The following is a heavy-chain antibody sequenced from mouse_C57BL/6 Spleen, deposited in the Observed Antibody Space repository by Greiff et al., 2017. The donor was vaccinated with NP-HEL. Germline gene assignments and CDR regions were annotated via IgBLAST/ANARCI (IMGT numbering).Heavy chain of an antibody. V-gene: IGHV1-53*01. CDR2: IIPSNGGT. CDR3: ARKGYYGRGYAMDY. D-gene: IGHD1-1*01. J-gene: IGHJ4*01. CDR1: GYTFTSYW. Sequence: QVQLQQSGTELVKPGASVKLSCKASGYTFTSYWMHWVKQRPGQGLEWIGNIIPSNGGTNYNEKFKSKATLTVDKSSSKAYMQLSSLTSEDSAVYYCARKGYYGRGYAMDYWGQGTSVTVSS.